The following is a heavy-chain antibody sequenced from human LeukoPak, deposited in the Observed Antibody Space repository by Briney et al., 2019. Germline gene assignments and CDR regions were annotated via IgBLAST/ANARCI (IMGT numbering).Heavy chain of an antibody. D-gene: IGHD3-22*01. CDR3: ARDPYYYDSSGYYIPHYYYYGMDV. CDR1: GGSISSHY. CDR2: GYFSGST. J-gene: IGHJ6*02. V-gene: IGHV4-59*11. Sequence: PSETLSLTCTVSGGSISSHYWSWIRQPPGKGLEWIGYGYFSGSTNYNPSLKSRVTISVDTSKNQFSLKLSSVTAADTAVYYCARDPYYYDSSGYYIPHYYYYGMDVWGQGTTVTVSS.